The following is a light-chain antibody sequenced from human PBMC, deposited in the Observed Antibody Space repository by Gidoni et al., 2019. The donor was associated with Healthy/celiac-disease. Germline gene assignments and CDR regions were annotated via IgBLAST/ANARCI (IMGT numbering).Light chain of an antibody. Sequence: IGLTHSPATLSLSPGERATLSCRASQRVSSNLAWYQQKPRQTARLPIYCASTSATSILARFSGSGSATEVILTIISRQSEEFVAYYCQQHNNWHPGTFGQGTKLEIK. CDR2: CAS. V-gene: IGKV3-15*01. CDR1: QRVSSN. J-gene: IGKJ1*01. CDR3: QQHNNWHPGT.